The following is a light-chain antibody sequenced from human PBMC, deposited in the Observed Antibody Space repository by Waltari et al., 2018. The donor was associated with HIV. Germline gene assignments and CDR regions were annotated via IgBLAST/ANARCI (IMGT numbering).Light chain of an antibody. V-gene: IGKV1-27*01. CDR1: QGISSY. Sequence: DTQMTQSPSSLSASVGDRVTITCRASQGISSYLAWFQQKSGKVPKLLIYDASTLQSGVPSRFSGSGSETDFSLTISSLQPEDFATYYCQSYYSAPLTFGGGTRVDIK. J-gene: IGKJ4*01. CDR2: DAS. CDR3: QSYYSAPLT.